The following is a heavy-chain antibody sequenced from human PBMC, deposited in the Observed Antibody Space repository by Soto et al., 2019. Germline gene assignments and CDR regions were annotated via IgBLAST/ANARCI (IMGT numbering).Heavy chain of an antibody. J-gene: IGHJ4*02. V-gene: IGHV4-4*02. Sequence: ASETLSLTCAVSGGSISSSNWWSWVRQPPGKGLEWIGEIYHSGSTNYNPSLKSRVTISVDKSKNQFSLKLSSVTAADTAVYYCAGTILVVTALDYWGQGTLVTVSS. CDR1: GGSISSSNW. D-gene: IGHD2-21*02. CDR2: IYHSGST. CDR3: AGTILVVTALDY.